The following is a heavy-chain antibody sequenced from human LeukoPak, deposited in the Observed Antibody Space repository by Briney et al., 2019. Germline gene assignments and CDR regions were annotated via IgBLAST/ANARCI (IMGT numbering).Heavy chain of an antibody. CDR3: AKVPHRVLDGDFTDY. V-gene: IGHV3-30*18. Sequence: GGSLRLSCAASGFTFSSYGMHWVRQAPGKGLEWVAVISYDGSNKYYADSVKGRFTISRDNSENTLYLQMNSLRAEDTAVYYCAKVPHRVLDGDFTDYWGQGTLVTVSS. CDR2: ISYDGSNK. D-gene: IGHD4-17*01. J-gene: IGHJ4*02. CDR1: GFTFSSYG.